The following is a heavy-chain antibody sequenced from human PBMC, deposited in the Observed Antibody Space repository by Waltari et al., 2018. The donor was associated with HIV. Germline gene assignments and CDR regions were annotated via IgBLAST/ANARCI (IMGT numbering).Heavy chain of an antibody. CDR2: IGSYGQT. V-gene: IGHV3-13*01. Sequence: VQLVQSGGGLVQPGGSLRLSCAASGFPFNTYDMLWFRQSARGPLEWVATIGSYGQTYYLGSVKGRFTISRENANNSLSLQMNTLRPGDTAVYYCARGRGDRLHRGFVPWGRGALVTVSS. D-gene: IGHD4-4*01. CDR3: ARGRGDRLHRGFVP. CDR1: GFPFNTYD. J-gene: IGHJ5*02.